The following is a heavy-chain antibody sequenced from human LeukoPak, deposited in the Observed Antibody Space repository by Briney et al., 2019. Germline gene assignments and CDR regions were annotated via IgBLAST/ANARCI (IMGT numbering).Heavy chain of an antibody. CDR2: IYYSGST. J-gene: IGHJ4*02. V-gene: IGHV4-59*01. CDR1: GGSISSYY. D-gene: IGHD5-18*01. CDR3: ARGGSYGYRSFDY. Sequence: SETLSLTCTVSGGSISSYYWSWIRQPPGKGLEWIGYIYYSGSTNHNPSLKSRVTISVDTSKNQFSLKLGSVTAADTAVYYCARGGSYGYRSFDYWGQGTLVTVSS.